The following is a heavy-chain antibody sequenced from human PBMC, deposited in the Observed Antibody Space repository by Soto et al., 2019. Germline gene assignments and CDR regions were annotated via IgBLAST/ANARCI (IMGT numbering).Heavy chain of an antibody. D-gene: IGHD2-21*01. CDR1: GGSISSYY. Sequence: SETLSLTCTVSGGSISSYYWSWIRQPPGKGLEWIGYIYYSGSTHYNPSLKSRVTISVDTSKNQFSLKLSSVTAADTAVYYCARLPAYCGGDCYTIFDYWGQGTLVTVSS. J-gene: IGHJ4*02. CDR2: IYYSGST. CDR3: ARLPAYCGGDCYTIFDY. V-gene: IGHV4-59*08.